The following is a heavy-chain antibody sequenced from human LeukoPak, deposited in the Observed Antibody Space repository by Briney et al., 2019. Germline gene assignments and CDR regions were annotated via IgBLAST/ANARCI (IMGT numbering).Heavy chain of an antibody. CDR3: AKDMGRGGGAVIDY. Sequence: PGGSLRLSCVASGFTFSSYAMGWVRQAPGKGLEWVSVISGSGTNTYYANSVRGRFTISRDNSRYTLYLQISSLGADDTAVYYCAKDMGRGGGAVIDYWGQGTLVTVSS. J-gene: IGHJ4*02. D-gene: IGHD2-21*01. CDR1: GFTFSSYA. V-gene: IGHV3-23*01. CDR2: ISGSGTNT.